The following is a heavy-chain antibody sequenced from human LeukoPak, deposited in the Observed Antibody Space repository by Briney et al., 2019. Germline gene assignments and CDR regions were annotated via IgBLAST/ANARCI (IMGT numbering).Heavy chain of an antibody. Sequence: KPSETLSLTCTVSGGSISSYYWSWIRQPPGKGLEWIGYIYYSGSTNYNPSLKSRVTISVDRSKNQFSLKLSSVTAADTAVYYCARLYYDSSGYYYFDYWGQGTLVTVSS. CDR3: ARLYYDSSGYYYFDY. CDR2: IYYSGST. CDR1: GGSISSYY. D-gene: IGHD3-22*01. J-gene: IGHJ4*02. V-gene: IGHV4-59*12.